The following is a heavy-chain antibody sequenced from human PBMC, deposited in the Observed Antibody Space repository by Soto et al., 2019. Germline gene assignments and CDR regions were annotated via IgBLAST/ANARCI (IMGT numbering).Heavy chain of an antibody. CDR1: GFTVSSKY. V-gene: IGHV3-66*01. CDR2: LNRDGYT. D-gene: IGHD2-15*01. J-gene: IGHJ6*03. CDR3: TRDDVHSSGCSCYGVPMDV. Sequence: EVQLVESGGGLVQPGGSLRLSCVASGFTVSSKYMSWVRQAPGEGLEWVSLLNRDGYTYYADSVKGRCTISRDDSKNTFNLQMNSLRAEDTAVYYCTRDDVHSSGCSCYGVPMDVWCKGTTVTVSS.